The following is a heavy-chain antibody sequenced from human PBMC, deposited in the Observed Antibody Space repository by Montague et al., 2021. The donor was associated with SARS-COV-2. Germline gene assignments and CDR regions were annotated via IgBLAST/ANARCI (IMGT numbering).Heavy chain of an antibody. J-gene: IGHJ4*02. CDR1: GGSISTHF. D-gene: IGHD3-3*01. V-gene: IGHV4-4*07. Sequence: SETLSLTCTVSGGSISTHFWNWIRQPAGKGLEWIGRIYASGSTHYNPSLRSRPTMSVDTSKNQFSLRLTSVTAADTAVCYCARDTVGDFWIGNYLDYWGQGTLVTVSS. CDR2: IYASGST. CDR3: ARDTVGDFWIGNYLDY.